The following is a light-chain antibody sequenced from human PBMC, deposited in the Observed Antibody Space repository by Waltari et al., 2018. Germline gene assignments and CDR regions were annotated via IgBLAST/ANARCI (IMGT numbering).Light chain of an antibody. CDR1: SSDVGGYNY. V-gene: IGLV2-8*01. CDR3: SSYAGNNNLV. Sequence: QSALTQPPSASGSPGQSVTISCPGTSSDVGGYNYVSWYQRHPGKAPKLMIYEVTKRPSGVPDRFSGSKSGNTASLTVSGLQAEDEADYYCSSYAGNNNLVFGGGTKLTVL. J-gene: IGLJ3*02. CDR2: EVT.